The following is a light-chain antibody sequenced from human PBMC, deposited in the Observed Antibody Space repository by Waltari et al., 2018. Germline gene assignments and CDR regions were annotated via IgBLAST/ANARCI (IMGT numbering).Light chain of an antibody. V-gene: IGKV1-5*03. Sequence: DIQMTQSPSTLSASVGDRFTITCRASQSISNWLAWYQQQPGKDPKLLIYKASTLESGVPSRFSGSGSGTEFTLTISSLQPDDFATYYCQQYNSYSLLTFGGGTKVEIK. CDR2: KAS. CDR3: QQYNSYSLLT. CDR1: QSISNW. J-gene: IGKJ4*01.